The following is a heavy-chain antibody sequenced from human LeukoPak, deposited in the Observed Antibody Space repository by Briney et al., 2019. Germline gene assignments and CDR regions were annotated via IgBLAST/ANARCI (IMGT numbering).Heavy chain of an antibody. D-gene: IGHD6-13*01. J-gene: IGHJ4*02. CDR2: ISGSGGNT. CDR3: ARHSRGRWYVFDY. V-gene: IGHV3-23*01. CDR1: GFAFSSYW. Sequence: GGSPRLSCAASGFAFSSYWMSWVCQAPGKGLEWVSGISGSGGNTYYADSVKGRFTISRDNSNNTLYLQMNSLRAEDTAVYYCARHSRGRWYVFDYWGQGTLVTVSS.